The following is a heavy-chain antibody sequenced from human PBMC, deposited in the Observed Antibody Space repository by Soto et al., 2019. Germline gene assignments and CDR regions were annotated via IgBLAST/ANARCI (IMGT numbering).Heavy chain of an antibody. Sequence: GGSLRLSCAASGFTFSSYGMHWVRQAPGKGLEWVAVISYDGSNKYYADSVKGRFTISRDNSKNTPYLQMNSLRAEDTAVYYCAKDLYGYWGQGTLVTVSS. J-gene: IGHJ1*01. V-gene: IGHV3-30*18. CDR2: ISYDGSNK. D-gene: IGHD3-16*01. CDR1: GFTFSSYG. CDR3: AKDLYGY.